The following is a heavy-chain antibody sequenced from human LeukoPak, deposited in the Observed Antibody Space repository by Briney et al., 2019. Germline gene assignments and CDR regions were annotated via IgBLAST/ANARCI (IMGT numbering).Heavy chain of an antibody. CDR3: AKSYYDFWSGYSLFDH. Sequence: GGSRRLSWAASGFTFSSYGMHWVRQAPGKGLNWVAFISFDGNKKYYADSVKGRFTISRDTSKNSLYLQMNSLRAEDAAVYYCAKSYYDFWSGYSLFDHWGQGTLVTVSS. J-gene: IGHJ4*02. CDR2: ISFDGNKK. CDR1: GFTFSSYG. V-gene: IGHV3-30*02. D-gene: IGHD3-3*01.